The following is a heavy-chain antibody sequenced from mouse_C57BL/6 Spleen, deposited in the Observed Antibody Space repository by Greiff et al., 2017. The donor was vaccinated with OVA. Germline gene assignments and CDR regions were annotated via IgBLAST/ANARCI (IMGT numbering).Heavy chain of an antibody. CDR1: GFTFNTYA. D-gene: IGHD1-1*01. J-gene: IGHJ1*03. Sequence: EVHLVESGGGLVQPKGSLKLSCAASGFTFNTYAMHWVRQAPGKGLEWVARIRSKSSNYATYYADSVKDRFTISRDDSQSMLYLQMNNLKTEDTAMYYCVRDRGLDYYGSSWYFDVWGTGTTVTVSS. CDR2: IRSKSSNYAT. CDR3: VRDRGLDYYGSSWYFDV. V-gene: IGHV10-3*01.